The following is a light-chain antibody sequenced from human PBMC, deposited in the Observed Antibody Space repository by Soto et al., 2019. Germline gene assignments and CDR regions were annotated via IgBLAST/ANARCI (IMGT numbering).Light chain of an antibody. CDR1: QSLLHSSGHNF. Sequence: DLVMTQSPLSLPVTPGEPASISCRSSQSLLHSSGHNFLDWYVQKPGQSPQLLMYLGSYRASGVPDRFSGSGSGTDFTLKISRVEAEDVGVYYCMQALQSPRTFGQGTKVEI. J-gene: IGKJ1*01. CDR2: LGS. V-gene: IGKV2-28*01. CDR3: MQALQSPRT.